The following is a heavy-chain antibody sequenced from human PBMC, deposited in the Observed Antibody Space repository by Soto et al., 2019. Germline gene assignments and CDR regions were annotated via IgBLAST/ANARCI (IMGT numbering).Heavy chain of an antibody. J-gene: IGHJ5*02. CDR2: ISPGSRYP. D-gene: IGHD2-15*01. CDR1: GLTFGDSY. Sequence: PXVSLRLTCEGSGLTFGDSYTSWIRQAPGKGLEWLSYISPGSRYPAYADSVKGRFTISRDNAERSLYLQMMSLTAEDTAIYYCVRGGGGGLFDPWGQGTMVTVSS. CDR3: VRGGGGGLFDP. V-gene: IGHV3-11*06.